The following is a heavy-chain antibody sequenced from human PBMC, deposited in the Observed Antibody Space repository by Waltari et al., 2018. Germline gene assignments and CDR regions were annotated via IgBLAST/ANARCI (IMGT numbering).Heavy chain of an antibody. CDR2: ISGRSTGA. CDR1: GFIFSSNA. D-gene: IGHD6-13*01. Sequence: EEQVLDSGGALVHPGGSLRLSCAAYGFIFSSNAIRWVRHAPGKGLEWVSLISGRSTGAYYADSVKGRFTISRDNSKNTLYLQMNSLRVEDTAVYYCAKFGHGLGISNTWSNNWFDPWGQGTLVTVSS. CDR3: AKFGHGLGISNTWSNNWFDP. J-gene: IGHJ5*02. V-gene: IGHV3-23*01.